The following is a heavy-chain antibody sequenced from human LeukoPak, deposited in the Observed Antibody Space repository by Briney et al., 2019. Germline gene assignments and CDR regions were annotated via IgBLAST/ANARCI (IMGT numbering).Heavy chain of an antibody. V-gene: IGHV3-23*01. CDR2: ISGSGDNT. CDR1: GFTFSSYG. J-gene: IGHJ4*02. D-gene: IGHD3-10*01. Sequence: GGSLRLSCVASGFTFSSYGMSWVRQTPGKGLEWVSGISGSGDNTYYAEFVQGRFTVSRDNSKNTLILQMNSLRAADPAVYYCVKVMSRSYDDSGQGTLVTVSS. CDR3: VKVMSRSYDD.